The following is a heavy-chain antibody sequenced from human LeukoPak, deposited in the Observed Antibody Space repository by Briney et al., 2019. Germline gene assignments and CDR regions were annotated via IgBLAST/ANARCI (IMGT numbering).Heavy chain of an antibody. CDR2: ITSSSSYI. V-gene: IGHV3-21*04. CDR1: GFTFSRVT. Sequence: NPGGSLRLSCAASGFTFSRVTMNWVRHAPGKGLEWGSSITSSSSYIYYADSVKGRFSISRDNAKNTLYLQMNSLRPEDTAIYYCAKLFESAPYHNSFHSWGQGTLVTVSS. CDR3: AKLFESAPYHNSFHS. J-gene: IGHJ4*02. D-gene: IGHD2-15*01.